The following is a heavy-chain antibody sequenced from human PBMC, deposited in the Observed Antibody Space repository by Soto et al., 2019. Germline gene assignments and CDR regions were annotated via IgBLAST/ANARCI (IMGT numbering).Heavy chain of an antibody. CDR2: INHSGST. V-gene: IGHV4-34*01. CDR3: AREGMMAHLDS. D-gene: IGHD3-10*01. Sequence: PSETLSLTCAVYGGSFSGYSWSWIRQPPGKGLEWIGEINHSGSTNNNPTLKSRVTISEDTSKNQFSLKLSSVTAADTAIYYCAREGMMAHLDSWGQGTLVTVSS. CDR1: GGSFSGYS. J-gene: IGHJ4*02.